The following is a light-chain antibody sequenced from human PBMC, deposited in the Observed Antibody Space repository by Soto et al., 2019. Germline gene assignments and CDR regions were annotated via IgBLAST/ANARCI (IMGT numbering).Light chain of an antibody. CDR2: EVS. CDR3: SSYASSSTLWV. Sequence: QSALTQPASVSGSPGQSITISCTGTRSDVGGYNYVSWYQHHPGKAPKLMIFEVSNRPSGVSNRFSGSTSGNTASLTISGLQAEDEADYYCSSYASSSTLWVFGGGTKLTVL. J-gene: IGLJ3*02. V-gene: IGLV2-14*01. CDR1: RSDVGGYNY.